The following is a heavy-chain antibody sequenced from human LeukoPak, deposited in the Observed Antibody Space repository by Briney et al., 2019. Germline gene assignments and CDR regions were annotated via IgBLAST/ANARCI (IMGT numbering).Heavy chain of an antibody. Sequence: ASVKVSCKASGYTFTSYGISWVRQAPGQGLEWMGIINPSGGSTSYAQKFQGRVTMARDTSTSTVYMELSSLRSEDTAVYYCARDTPSAATNWFDPWGQGTLVTVSS. J-gene: IGHJ5*02. D-gene: IGHD2-15*01. CDR1: GYTFTSYG. CDR3: ARDTPSAATNWFDP. CDR2: INPSGGST. V-gene: IGHV1-46*01.